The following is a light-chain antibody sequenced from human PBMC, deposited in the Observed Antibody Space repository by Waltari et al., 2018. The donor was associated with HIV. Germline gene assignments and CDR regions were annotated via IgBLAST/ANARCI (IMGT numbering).Light chain of an antibody. Sequence: SSELTQDPAVSVSLGQIVRITCQGDCLRSYSASWYQQKPGHAPVIVIYGKNNRPSEIPYRFSGSSSGNTASLPITGAQAEDEADYYCNSRESSGNLVVFGGGTKLTVL. CDR1: CLRSYS. CDR3: NSRESSGNLVV. CDR2: GKN. J-gene: IGLJ2*01. V-gene: IGLV3-19*01.